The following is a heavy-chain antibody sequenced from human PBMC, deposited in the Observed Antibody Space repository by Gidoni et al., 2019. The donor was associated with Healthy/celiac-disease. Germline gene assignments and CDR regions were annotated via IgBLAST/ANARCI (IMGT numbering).Heavy chain of an antibody. D-gene: IGHD6-13*01. CDR3: ASNIAAAGTPDAFDI. V-gene: IGHV4-39*01. CDR2: IYYSGST. Sequence: QLQLQESGPGLVKPSETLSLTCTVSGGSISSSSYYWGWIRQPPGKGLEWIGSIYYSGSTYYNPSLKSRVTISVDTSKNQFSLKLSSVTAADTAVYYCASNIAAAGTPDAFDIWGQGTMVTVSS. CDR1: GGSISSSSYY. J-gene: IGHJ3*02.